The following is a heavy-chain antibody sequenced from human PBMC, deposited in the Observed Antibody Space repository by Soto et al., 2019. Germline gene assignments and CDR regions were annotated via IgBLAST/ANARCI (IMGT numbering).Heavy chain of an antibody. D-gene: IGHD6-13*01. CDR2: MNPHSGNT. CDR3: ARGRQQLVLRNAFDI. CDR1: GYTFTSYD. Sequence: QVQLVQSGAEVKKPGASVKVSCKASGYTFTSYDINWVRQATGQGLEWMGWMNPHSGNTGYEQNFQGSVTMTMNTSISTAYMELGSLRSEDTAVYYCARGRQQLVLRNAFDIWGQGTMVTVSS. J-gene: IGHJ3*02. V-gene: IGHV1-8*01.